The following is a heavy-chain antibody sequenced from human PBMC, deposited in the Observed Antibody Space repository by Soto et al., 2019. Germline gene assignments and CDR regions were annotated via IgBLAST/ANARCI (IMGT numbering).Heavy chain of an antibody. Sequence: QVQLVQSGAEVKKPGASVKVSCKASGYTFTNFGISWVRQAPGQGLEWMGWISAYNGNTNYAQNFQGRVTMTTDTPPSTAYMELRSLRADDTAANYCARGGTPFDYWGQGTLVTVSS. V-gene: IGHV1-18*01. D-gene: IGHD3-16*01. J-gene: IGHJ4*02. CDR3: ARGGTPFDY. CDR1: GYTFTNFG. CDR2: ISAYNGNT.